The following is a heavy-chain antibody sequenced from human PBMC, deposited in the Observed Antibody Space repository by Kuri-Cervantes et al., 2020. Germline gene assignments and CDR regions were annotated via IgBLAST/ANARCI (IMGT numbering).Heavy chain of an antibody. D-gene: IGHD2-2*01. CDR3: ARQGYGSTTPEFDP. Sequence: ESLKISCAASGFTVSNNYMSWVRQAPGKGLEWIGCIYHSGNTYYNPSLKSRVTISVDTSKNQFSLKLSSVTAADTAVYYCARQGYGSTTPEFDPWGQGTLVTVSS. V-gene: IGHV4-38-2*01. J-gene: IGHJ5*02. CDR2: IYHSGNT. CDR1: GFTVSNNY.